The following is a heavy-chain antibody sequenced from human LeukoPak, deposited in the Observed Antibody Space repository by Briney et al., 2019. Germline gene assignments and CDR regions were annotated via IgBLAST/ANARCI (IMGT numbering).Heavy chain of an antibody. CDR2: IVVDSGNT. Sequence: ASVKVSCKASGFTFSSSVMKWVRQARGQRLEWIGWIVVDSGNTNYAQKLQERVTITRDMSTSTAYMELSSLTSEDTAVYYCAAERHDSSGYYYFDYWGQGTLVTVSS. CDR3: AAERHDSSGYYYFDY. CDR1: GFTFSSSV. V-gene: IGHV1-58*02. D-gene: IGHD3-22*01. J-gene: IGHJ4*02.